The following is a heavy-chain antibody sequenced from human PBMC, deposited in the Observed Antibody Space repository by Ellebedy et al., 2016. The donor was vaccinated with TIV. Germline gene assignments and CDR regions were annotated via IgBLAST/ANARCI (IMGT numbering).Heavy chain of an antibody. V-gene: IGHV3-7*01. CDR3: ARRGSYGDYAVQINNWFDS. Sequence: GESLKISCAASGFTFRSYWMGWVRQAPGKGLEWVANIYQDGSQKSYVDSVQGRFTLSRDNAKNSLYLQMNSLKVEDTAVYYCARRGSYGDYAVQINNWFDSWGQGTLVTVYS. D-gene: IGHD4-17*01. CDR1: GFTFRSYW. CDR2: IYQDGSQK. J-gene: IGHJ5*01.